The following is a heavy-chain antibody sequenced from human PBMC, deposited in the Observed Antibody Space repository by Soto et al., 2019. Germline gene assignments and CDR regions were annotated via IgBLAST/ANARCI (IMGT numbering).Heavy chain of an antibody. V-gene: IGHV4-59*08. J-gene: IGHJ6*02. CDR3: ARHVPYCSDTSHCAYGMDV. CDR2: IYYSGST. Sequence: QVQLQESGPGLVKPSETLSLTCTVSGGSISSYYWSWIRQPPGKGLEWIGYIYYSGSTNYNPSLKSRVSISVDTSKNQFSLKLSSVTAADTAVYYCARHVPYCSDTSHCAYGMDVWGQGTTGTVSS. CDR1: GGSISSYY. D-gene: IGHD2-2*01.